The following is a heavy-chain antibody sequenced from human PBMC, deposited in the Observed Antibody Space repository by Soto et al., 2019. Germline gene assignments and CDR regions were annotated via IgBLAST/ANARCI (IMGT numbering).Heavy chain of an antibody. CDR3: ARDSCSGGSCYFDY. J-gene: IGHJ4*02. D-gene: IGHD2-15*01. CDR2: ISYDGSNK. CDR1: GFTFSSYA. V-gene: IGHV3-30-3*01. Sequence: GGSLRLSCAASGFTFSSYAMHWVRQAPGKGLEWVAVISYDGSNKYYADSVKGRFTISRDNSKNTLYLQMNSLRAEDTAVYYCARDSCSGGSCYFDYWGQGTLVTVSS.